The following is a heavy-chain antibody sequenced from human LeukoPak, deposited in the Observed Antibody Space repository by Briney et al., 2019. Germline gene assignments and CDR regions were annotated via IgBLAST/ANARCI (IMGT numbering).Heavy chain of an antibody. CDR2: ISSSGSTI. J-gene: IGHJ4*02. D-gene: IGHD2-15*01. V-gene: IGHV3-11*01. CDR1: GFTFSDYY. CDR3: ARLNPGRLLPYYFDY. Sequence: GGSLRLSCAASGFTFSDYYMSWIRQAPGKGLEWVSYISSSGSTIYYADSVKGRFTISRDNAKSSLYLQMNSLRAEDTAVYYCARLNPGRLLPYYFDYWGQGTLVTVSS.